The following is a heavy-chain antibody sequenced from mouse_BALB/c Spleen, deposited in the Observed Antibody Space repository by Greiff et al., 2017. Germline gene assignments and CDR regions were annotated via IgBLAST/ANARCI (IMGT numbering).Heavy chain of an antibody. D-gene: IGHD2-4*01. CDR2: INPSTGYT. CDR3: ARESTMTFAY. J-gene: IGHJ3*01. V-gene: IGHV1-7*01. CDR1: GYTFTSYW. Sequence: QAQLQQSGAELAKPGASVKMSCKASGYTFTSYWMHWVKQRPGQGLEWIGYINPSTGYTEYNQKFKDKATLTADKSSSTAYMQLSSLTSEDSAVYYCARESTMTFAYWGQGTLVTVSA.